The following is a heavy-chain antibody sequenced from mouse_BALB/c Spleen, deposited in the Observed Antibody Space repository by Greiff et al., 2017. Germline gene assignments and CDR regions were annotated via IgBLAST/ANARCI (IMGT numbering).Heavy chain of an antibody. J-gene: IGHJ1*01. Sequence: QVQLKQPGAELVKPGASVKLSCKASGYTFTSYWMHWVKQRPGQGLEWIGEINPSNGRTNYNEKFKSKATLTVDKSSSTAYMQLSSLTSEDSAVYYCARRGGAWYFDVWGAGTTVTVSS. V-gene: IGHV1S81*02. CDR2: INPSNGRT. CDR3: ARRGGAWYFDV. CDR1: GYTFTSYW.